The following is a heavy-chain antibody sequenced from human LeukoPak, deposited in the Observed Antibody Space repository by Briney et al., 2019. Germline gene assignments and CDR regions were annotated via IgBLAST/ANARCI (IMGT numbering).Heavy chain of an antibody. Sequence: PSETLSLTCTASGGSISSHYWSWIRQPPGKGLEWIGYIYYSGSTNYNPSLKSRVTISVDTSKNQFSLKLSSVTAADTAVYYCASGIAVAGLDYWGQGTLVTVSS. V-gene: IGHV4-59*11. CDR3: ASGIAVAGLDY. CDR1: GGSISSHY. D-gene: IGHD6-19*01. CDR2: IYYSGST. J-gene: IGHJ4*02.